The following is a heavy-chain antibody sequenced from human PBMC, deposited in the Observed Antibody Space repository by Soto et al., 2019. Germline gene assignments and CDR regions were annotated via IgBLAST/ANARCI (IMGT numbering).Heavy chain of an antibody. CDR3: ARDLDLRVWDY. Sequence: QVQLVQSGAEVKKPGASVKVSCKASGYTFTGYYLHWVRQAPGQGLEWMGWINPNSGGTNYAQKWQGWVTMTSDTSISTAYMELSRLRSGATAVYYCARDLDLRVWDYGGQGSLVTVSS. CDR1: GYTFTGYY. V-gene: IGHV1-2*04. D-gene: IGHD1-7*01. CDR2: INPNSGGT. J-gene: IGHJ4*02.